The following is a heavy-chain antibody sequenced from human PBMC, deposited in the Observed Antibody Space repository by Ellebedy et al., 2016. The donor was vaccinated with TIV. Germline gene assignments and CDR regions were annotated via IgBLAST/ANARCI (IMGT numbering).Heavy chain of an antibody. CDR3: VRDASDF. CDR2: INSDGTYT. V-gene: IGHV3-74*01. CDR1: GFTFSHYW. J-gene: IGHJ2*01. Sequence: PGGSLRLSCATSGFTFSHYWMHWVRQVPGKGLVWVSRINSDGTYTNYADSVKGRFTMSRDNAKNTLYLQMNSLRAEDTAIYHCVRDASDFWGRGTLVTVSS.